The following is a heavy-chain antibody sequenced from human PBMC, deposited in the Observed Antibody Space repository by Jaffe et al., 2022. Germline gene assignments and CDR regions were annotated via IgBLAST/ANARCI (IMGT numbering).Heavy chain of an antibody. J-gene: IGHJ5*02. D-gene: IGHD3-10*01. V-gene: IGHV4-34*01. CDR3: ARGGPYYYGSGRGARGFDP. CDR1: GGSFSGYY. Sequence: QVQLQQWGAGLLKPSETLSLTCAVYGGSFSGYYWSWIRQPPGKGLEWIGEINHSGSTNYNPSLKSRVTISVDTSKNQFSLKLSSVTAADTAVYYCARGGPYYYGSGRGARGFDPWGQGTLVTVSS. CDR2: INHSGST.